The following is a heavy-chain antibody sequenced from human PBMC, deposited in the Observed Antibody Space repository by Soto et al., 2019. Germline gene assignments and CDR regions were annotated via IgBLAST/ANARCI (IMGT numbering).Heavy chain of an antibody. D-gene: IGHD3-10*01. CDR2: IPSDGRDV. Sequence: GSLRLSCEASGFNFRDFWMHWVRQPPGKGPEWVSNIPSDGRDVSYADSARGRFTISRDDARNTLYLQMSDLRVEDTAIYYCTRDGSGLGIDYWGQGTQVTVSS. CDR1: GFNFRDFW. CDR3: TRDGSGLGIDY. V-gene: IGHV3-74*01. J-gene: IGHJ4*02.